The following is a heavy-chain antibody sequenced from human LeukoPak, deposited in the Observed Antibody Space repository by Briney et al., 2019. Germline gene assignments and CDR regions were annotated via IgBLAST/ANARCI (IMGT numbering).Heavy chain of an antibody. Sequence: GESLKISCKGSGYSFVNYWIAWVRQMPGQGLEWMGIIYPGDSDTTYNPSFQGQVTISADKSTNTAYLQWNSLKASDAAMYYCARRAGGVSYYYFDSWGPGTQVAVAS. CDR1: GYSFVNYW. D-gene: IGHD2-21*02. V-gene: IGHV5-51*01. CDR3: ARRAGGVSYYYFDS. J-gene: IGHJ4*02. CDR2: IYPGDSDT.